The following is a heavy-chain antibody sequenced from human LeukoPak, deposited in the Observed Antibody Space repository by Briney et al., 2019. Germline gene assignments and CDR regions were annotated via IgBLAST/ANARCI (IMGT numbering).Heavy chain of an antibody. V-gene: IGHV3-23*01. J-gene: IGHJ3*02. Sequence: PGGSLRLSCAASGFTFSSYAMSWVRQAPGKGLEWVSVISGSGDSTYYADSVKGRFTISRDNAKNSLYLQMNSLRAEDTAVYYCARATSSSWYPSGAFDIWGQGTMVTVSS. D-gene: IGHD6-13*01. CDR3: ARATSSSWYPSGAFDI. CDR2: ISGSGDST. CDR1: GFTFSSYA.